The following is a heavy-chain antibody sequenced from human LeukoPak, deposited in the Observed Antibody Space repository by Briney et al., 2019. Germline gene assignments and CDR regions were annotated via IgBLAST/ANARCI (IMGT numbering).Heavy chain of an antibody. D-gene: IGHD2-21*02. Sequence: GGPLRLSCAASGSTFSRYWMSWVRQAPGKGLEWVSTVGGIGAATSYADSVKGRFIVSRDNSKNMAYLHMNFLRAEDTAVYYCAKHQGNAVTGRYSDYWGRGTLVTVSP. CDR2: VGGIGAAT. CDR1: GSTFSRYW. V-gene: IGHV3-23*01. CDR3: AKHQGNAVTGRYSDY. J-gene: IGHJ4*02.